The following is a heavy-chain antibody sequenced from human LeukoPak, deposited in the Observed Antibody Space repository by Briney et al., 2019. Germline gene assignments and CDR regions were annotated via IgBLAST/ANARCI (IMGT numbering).Heavy chain of an antibody. V-gene: IGHV3-7*01. CDR2: IKQDGSEK. CDR3: ATYYYYYMDV. J-gene: IGHJ6*03. Sequence: GGSLRLSCAASGFTFSSHWMSWVRQAPGKGLEWVANIKQDGSEKYYVDSVKGRFTISRDNAKNSLYLQMNSLRAEDTAVYYCATYYYYYMDVWGKGTTVAISS. CDR1: GFTFSSHW.